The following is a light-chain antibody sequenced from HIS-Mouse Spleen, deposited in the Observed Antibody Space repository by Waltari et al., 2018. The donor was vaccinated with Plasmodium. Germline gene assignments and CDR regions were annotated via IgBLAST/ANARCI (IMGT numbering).Light chain of an antibody. CDR2: DAS. J-gene: IGKJ4*01. CDR3: QQRSNWPPLT. Sequence: EIVLTQSPATLSLSPGERATLSCRASQRVSSYLAWYQQKPGQAPRRLIYDASNRATGIPARFSGSGSGTNFTLTISSLEPEDVAVYYCQQRSNWPPLTFGGGTKVEIK. CDR1: QRVSSY. V-gene: IGKV3-11*01.